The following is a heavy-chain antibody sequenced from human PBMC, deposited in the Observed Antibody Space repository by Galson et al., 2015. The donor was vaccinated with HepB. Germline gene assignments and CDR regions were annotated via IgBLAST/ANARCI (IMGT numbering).Heavy chain of an antibody. CDR2: TYYRSKWYN. Sequence: CAISGDSVSSKSVTWNWIRQSPSRGLEWLGRTYYRSKWYNDYAVSVKSRIIINPDTSKNQFSLHLNSVAPEDTAVYYCARDLRPFTSTSCYDYWGQGTLVTVSS. D-gene: IGHD2-2*01. CDR3: ARDLRPFTSTSCYDY. V-gene: IGHV6-1*01. J-gene: IGHJ4*02. CDR1: GDSVSSKSVT.